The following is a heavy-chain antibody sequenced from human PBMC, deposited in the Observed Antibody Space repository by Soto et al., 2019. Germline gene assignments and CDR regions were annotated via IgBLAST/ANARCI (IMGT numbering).Heavy chain of an antibody. CDR2: INHSGST. J-gene: IGHJ6*02. CDR1: GGSFSGYY. D-gene: IGHD3-9*01. CDR3: ARERYDILTGSSYYYYGMDV. V-gene: IGHV4-34*01. Sequence: SETLSLTCAVYGGSFSGYYWSWIRQPPGKGLEWIGEINHSGSTNYNPSLKSRVTISVDTSKNQFSLKLSSVTAADTAVYYCARERYDILTGSSYYYYGMDVWGQGTTVTVS.